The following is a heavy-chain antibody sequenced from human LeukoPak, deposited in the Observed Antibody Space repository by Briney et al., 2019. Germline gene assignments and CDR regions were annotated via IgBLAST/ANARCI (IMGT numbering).Heavy chain of an antibody. V-gene: IGHV1-2*02. CDR3: ASARGSNYGSLGD. CDR2: INPNSGGT. J-gene: IGHJ4*02. D-gene: IGHD5-18*01. Sequence: ASVKVSCKASGYXFTDYYVHWVRQAPGQGLEWLGWINPNSGGTNYAQKFQGRVTMTRDTSISTAYMELSRLRSDDTAVYYCASARGSNYGSLGDWGQGTLVTVSS. CDR1: GYXFTDYY.